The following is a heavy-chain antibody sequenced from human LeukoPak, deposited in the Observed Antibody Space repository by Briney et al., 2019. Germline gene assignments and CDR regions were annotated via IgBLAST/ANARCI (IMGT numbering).Heavy chain of an antibody. Sequence: GGSLRLSCAGSGFTFGNYWIAWVRQAPGKGLEWVANIKKDGSEKYYLDSVEGRFTISRDNAKSSVYLQMNSLRAEDTAVYYCAGRVFDIWGQGTMVTVSS. CDR2: IKKDGSEK. CDR3: AGRVFDI. V-gene: IGHV3-7*01. J-gene: IGHJ3*02. CDR1: GFTFGNYW.